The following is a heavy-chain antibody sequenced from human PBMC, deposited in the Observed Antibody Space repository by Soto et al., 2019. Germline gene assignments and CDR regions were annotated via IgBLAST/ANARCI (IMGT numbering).Heavy chain of an antibody. V-gene: IGHV5-10-1*01. CDR2: IDPSDFYT. CDR3: ARVHKNWFDS. Sequence: VESLKISCKASGYNFTAFWIHWVRQMPGKGLEWLGKIDPSDFYTNYSPSFEGHVTISTDNSITTAYLQWSSLRASDTALYFCARVHKNWFDSWAQGTMVTVSS. J-gene: IGHJ5*01. CDR1: GYNFTAFW.